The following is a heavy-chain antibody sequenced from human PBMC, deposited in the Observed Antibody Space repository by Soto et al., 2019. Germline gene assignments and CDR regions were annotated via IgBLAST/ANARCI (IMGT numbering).Heavy chain of an antibody. CDR3: TTGITMVRGVIDYYYGMDV. Sequence: LRLSCAASGFTLSNAWMSWVRQAPGKGLEWVGRIKSKTDGGTTDYAAPLKGRFTISRDDSKNTLYPQMNSLKTEDTAVYYCTTGITMVRGVIDYYYGMDVWGQGTTVTVSS. CDR1: GFTLSNAW. J-gene: IGHJ6*02. V-gene: IGHV3-15*01. D-gene: IGHD3-10*01. CDR2: IKSKTDGGTT.